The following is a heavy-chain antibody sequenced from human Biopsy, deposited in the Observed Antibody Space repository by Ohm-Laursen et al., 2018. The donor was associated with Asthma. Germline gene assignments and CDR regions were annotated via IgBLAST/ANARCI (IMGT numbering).Heavy chain of an antibody. D-gene: IGHD3-22*01. CDR1: GFAVSRDY. CDR2: IYSGGTS. Sequence: GSLRLSCAASGFAVSRDYMFWVRQAPGKGLEWVSVIYSGGTSHTADSVRGRFTISRDYSKNTLYLQMHSLRPEDTAFYYCAKVRSDWVITESFDYWGQGVLVTVSS. CDR3: AKVRSDWVITESFDY. V-gene: IGHV3-53*05. J-gene: IGHJ4*02.